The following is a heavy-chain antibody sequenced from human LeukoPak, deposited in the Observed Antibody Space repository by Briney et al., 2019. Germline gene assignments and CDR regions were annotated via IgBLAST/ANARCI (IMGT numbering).Heavy chain of an antibody. J-gene: IGHJ3*02. CDR2: ISSSGSNI. D-gene: IGHD2-21*02. CDR3: ARSHIVVVTADAFDI. CDR1: GFTFSSYE. V-gene: IGHV3-48*03. Sequence: GGSLRLSCAASGFTFSSYEMNWVRQAPGKGLEWVSYISSSGSNIKYADSVKGRFTISRGNAKNSVYLQMNSLRAEDTAVYYCARSHIVVVTADAFDIWGQGTMVTVSS.